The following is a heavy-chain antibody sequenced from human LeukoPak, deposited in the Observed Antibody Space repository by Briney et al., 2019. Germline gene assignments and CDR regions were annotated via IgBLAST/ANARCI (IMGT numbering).Heavy chain of an antibody. J-gene: IGHJ4*02. CDR2: IYYSGSI. CDR3: ARDRQGYCTNGVCPDYFDY. Sequence: SQTLSLTCTVSGGSISSGGYYWSWIRQHPGKGLEWIGYIYYSGSIYYNPSLKSRVTISVDTSKNQFSLKLSSVTAADTAVYYCARDRQGYCTNGVCPDYFDYWGQGTLVTVSS. V-gene: IGHV4-31*03. D-gene: IGHD2-8*01. CDR1: GGSISSGGYY.